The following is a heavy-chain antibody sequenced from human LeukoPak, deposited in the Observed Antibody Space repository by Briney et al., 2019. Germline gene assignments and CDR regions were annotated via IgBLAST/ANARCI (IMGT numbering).Heavy chain of an antibody. CDR1: GGSISSYY. J-gene: IGHJ5*02. Sequence: TSETLSLTCTVSGGSISSYYWSWIRQPPGKGLEWIGYIYYSGGTNYNPSLKSRVTISVDTSKNQFSLKLSSVTAADTAVYYCARRPQSIAARPGWFDPWGQGTLVTVSS. V-gene: IGHV4-59*08. D-gene: IGHD6-6*01. CDR2: IYYSGGT. CDR3: ARRPQSIAARPGWFDP.